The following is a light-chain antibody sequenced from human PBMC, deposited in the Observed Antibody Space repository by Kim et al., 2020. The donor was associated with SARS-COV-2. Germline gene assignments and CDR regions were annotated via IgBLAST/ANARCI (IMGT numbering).Light chain of an antibody. Sequence: PYVGDNVTSTCRASQSISSYLNWYQQKVGKAPKLLIYAASSLQSGVPSRFSGSGSGTDFTLTISSLQPEDSATYYCQQSHSTPYTFGQGTKLEI. J-gene: IGKJ2*01. CDR3: QQSHSTPYT. CDR2: AAS. V-gene: IGKV1-39*01. CDR1: QSISSY.